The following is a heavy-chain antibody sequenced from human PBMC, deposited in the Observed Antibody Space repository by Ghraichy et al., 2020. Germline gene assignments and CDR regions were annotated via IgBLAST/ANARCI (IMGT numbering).Heavy chain of an antibody. CDR2: IIPIFGKA. CDR3: VRNQIHLLGAFDI. Sequence: SVKVSCKASGGTFSSYAISWVRQAPGQGLEWMGGIIPIFGKANYAQKFQGRVTITTDTSTSTAYMELSSLRSEDTAVYYCVRNQIHLLGAFDIWGQGTMVTVSS. CDR1: GGTFSSYA. J-gene: IGHJ3*02. D-gene: IGHD1-14*01. V-gene: IGHV1-69*05.